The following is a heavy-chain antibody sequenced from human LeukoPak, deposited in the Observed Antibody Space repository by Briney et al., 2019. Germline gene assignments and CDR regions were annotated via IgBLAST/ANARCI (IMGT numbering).Heavy chain of an antibody. CDR2: ISSSGSTI. D-gene: IGHD3-10*02. Sequence: GGSLRLSCAASGFIFSNLWMNWVRQAPGKGLEWVSYISSSGSTIYYADSVKGRFTISRDNAKNSLYLQMNSLRAEDTAVYYCAELGITMIGGVWGKGTTVTISS. V-gene: IGHV3-48*03. CDR3: AELGITMIGGV. CDR1: GFIFSNLW. J-gene: IGHJ6*04.